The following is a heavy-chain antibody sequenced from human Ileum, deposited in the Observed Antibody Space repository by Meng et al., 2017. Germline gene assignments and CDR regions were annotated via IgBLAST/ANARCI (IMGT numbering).Heavy chain of an antibody. Sequence: QGQLQESGPGLVGPAETLSLICTVSGGSVSSDGFQWGWVRQPPGKGLEWIGYASTNYNPSLKSRVTISLDTSKNQFSLELSSVTAADTAAYYCARDHWGSLDYWGQGILVTVSS. J-gene: IGHJ4*02. V-gene: IGHV4-61*08. D-gene: IGHD7-27*01. CDR3: ARDHWGSLDY. CDR1: GGSVSSDGFQ. CDR2: AST.